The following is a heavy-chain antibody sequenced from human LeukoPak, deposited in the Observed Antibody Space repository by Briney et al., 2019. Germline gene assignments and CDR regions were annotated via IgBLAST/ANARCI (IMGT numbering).Heavy chain of an antibody. Sequence: ASVKVSCKASGYTFTSYGISWVRQAPGRGLEWMGWISAYNGNTNYAQKLQGRVTMTTDTSTSTAYMELRSLRSDDTAVYYCARSMVGTHFFDYWGQGTLVTVSS. J-gene: IGHJ4*02. CDR2: ISAYNGNT. CDR3: ARSMVGTHFFDY. D-gene: IGHD1-26*01. CDR1: GYTFTSYG. V-gene: IGHV1-18*01.